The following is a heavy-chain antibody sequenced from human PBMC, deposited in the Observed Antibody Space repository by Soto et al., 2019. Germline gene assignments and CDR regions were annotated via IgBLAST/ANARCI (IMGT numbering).Heavy chain of an antibody. CDR2: IYYSGST. J-gene: IGHJ3*02. CDR1: GGSISSYY. V-gene: IGHV4-59*08. D-gene: IGHD6-19*01. CDR3: ARRSGWYRVAFDI. Sequence: QVQLQESGPGLVKPSETLSLTCTVSGGSISSYYWSWIRQPPGKGLEWIGYIYYSGSTNYNPSLKSGVTISVETSKNQFSLKLSSVTAADTAVYYCARRSGWYRVAFDIWGQGTMVTVSS.